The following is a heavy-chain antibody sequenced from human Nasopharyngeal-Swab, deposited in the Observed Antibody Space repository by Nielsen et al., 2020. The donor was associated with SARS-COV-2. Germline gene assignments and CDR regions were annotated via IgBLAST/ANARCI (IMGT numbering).Heavy chain of an antibody. CDR2: TYGFSST. V-gene: IGHV3-53*01. CDR1: GFTVSNNY. CDR3: ARGIYDSEVPYMDL. J-gene: IGHJ6*03. Sequence: SLKISCPASGFTVSNNYMCWVPNAPATRLAWVSVTYGFSSTYDADSVRGRFTISRDSSKNTLYLQMNSLRVEDTAVYYCARGIYDSEVPYMDLWGKGTTVTVSS. D-gene: IGHD3-10*01.